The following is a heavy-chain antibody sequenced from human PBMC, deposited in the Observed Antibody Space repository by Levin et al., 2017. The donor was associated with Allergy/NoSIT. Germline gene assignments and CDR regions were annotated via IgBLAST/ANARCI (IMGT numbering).Heavy chain of an antibody. CDR2: IYYSGST. V-gene: IGHV4-59*01. D-gene: IGHD3-9*01. CDR3: ARVDILTGYYSQVAFDI. J-gene: IGHJ3*02. Sequence: PSETLSLTCTVSGGSISSYYWSWIRQPPGKGLEWIGYIYYSGSTNYNPSLKSRVTISVDTSKNQFSLKLSSVTAADTAVYYCARVDILTGYYSQVAFDIWGQGTMVTVSS. CDR1: GGSISSYY.